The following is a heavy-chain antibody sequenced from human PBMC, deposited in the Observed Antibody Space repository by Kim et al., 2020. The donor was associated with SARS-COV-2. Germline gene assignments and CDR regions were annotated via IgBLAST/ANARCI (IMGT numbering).Heavy chain of an antibody. J-gene: IGHJ4*02. V-gene: IGHV3-49*04. CDR3: TRAKQWLVENYFDY. CDR1: GFTFGDYA. D-gene: IGHD6-19*01. Sequence: GGSLRLSCTASGFTFGDYAMSWVRQAPGKGLEWVGVIRSKSHGGTTEYAASVTGRFTISRDDSKSISYLQMNSLNTEDADVYYCTRAKQWLVENYFDYWGQGTLVTVSS. CDR2: IRSKSHGGTT.